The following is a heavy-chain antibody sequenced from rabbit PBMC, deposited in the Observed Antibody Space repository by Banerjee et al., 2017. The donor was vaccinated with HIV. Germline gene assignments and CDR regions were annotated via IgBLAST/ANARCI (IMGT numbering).Heavy chain of an antibody. V-gene: IGHV1S40*01. D-gene: IGHD4-1*01. CDR3: ARDLAGVIGWNFDL. CDR1: GFTLSSYW. Sequence: QSLEESGGDLVKPGASLTLTCTASGFTLSSYWMCWVRQAPGKGLEWIACINTSSGNTVYATWAKGRFTISRTSSTTVALQMTSLTAADTATYFCARDLAGVIGWNFDLWGPGTLVTVS. CDR2: INTSSGNT. J-gene: IGHJ4*01.